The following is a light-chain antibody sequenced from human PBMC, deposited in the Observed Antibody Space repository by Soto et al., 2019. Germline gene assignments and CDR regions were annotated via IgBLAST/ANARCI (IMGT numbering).Light chain of an antibody. CDR2: EVV. J-gene: IGLJ1*01. CDR3: KSYAGSNTYV. CDR1: RNDIGAYEF. Sequence: QSVRTQPPSASGSPGQSVTISCTGTRNDIGAYEFVSWYQHHPGKAPKLIIYEVVQRPSGVPDRFSGSKSGNTASLTVSGLQAADEADYYCKSYAGSNTYVFGTGTKVT. V-gene: IGLV2-8*01.